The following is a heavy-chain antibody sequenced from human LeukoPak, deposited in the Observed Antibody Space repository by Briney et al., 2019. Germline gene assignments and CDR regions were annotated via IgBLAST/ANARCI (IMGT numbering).Heavy chain of an antibody. V-gene: IGHV3-48*03. CDR2: ISGSGSST. CDR1: RFSFSSHE. J-gene: IGHJ4*02. CDR3: ARDGRYFDS. D-gene: IGHD1-26*01. Sequence: GGSLRLSCAASRFSFSSHEMNWVRQAPGKGLEWVSYISGSGSSTYYADSVKGRFIISRDNAKDSLYLQMNSLRAEDTAVYYCARDGRYFDSWGQGTLVTVSS.